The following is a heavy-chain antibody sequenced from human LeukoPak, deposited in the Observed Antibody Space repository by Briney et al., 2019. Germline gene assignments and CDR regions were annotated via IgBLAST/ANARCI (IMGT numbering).Heavy chain of an antibody. Sequence: GGSLRLSCAASGFTVSSNYMSWVRRAPGKGLEWVSVIYRDGSTYYADSVKGRFTISRDNSKNTLYLQMNSLRVEDTAVYYCARPRGYRDAFDIWGQGTMVTVSS. CDR3: ARPRGYRDAFDI. V-gene: IGHV3-53*01. CDR2: IYRDGST. CDR1: GFTVSSNY. D-gene: IGHD3-16*02. J-gene: IGHJ3*02.